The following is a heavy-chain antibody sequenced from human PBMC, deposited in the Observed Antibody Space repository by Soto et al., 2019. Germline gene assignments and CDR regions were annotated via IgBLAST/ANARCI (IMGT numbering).Heavy chain of an antibody. CDR3: ARAQNYDILTGYPSHFDY. Sequence: EASVKVSCKASGGTFSSYAISWVRQAPGQGLEWMGGIIPILDTPNTAQKLQGRVTITADESTSTAYMELSSLRSEDTAVYYCARAQNYDILTGYPSHFDYWGQGTLVTVSS. D-gene: IGHD3-9*01. V-gene: IGHV1-69*13. CDR2: IIPILDTP. J-gene: IGHJ4*02. CDR1: GGTFSSYA.